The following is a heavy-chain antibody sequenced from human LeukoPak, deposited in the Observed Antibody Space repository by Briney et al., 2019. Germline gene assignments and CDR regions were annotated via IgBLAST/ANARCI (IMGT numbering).Heavy chain of an antibody. CDR1: GGSISTSNYY. V-gene: IGHV4-39*07. CDR2: IFYSGST. D-gene: IGHD3-10*01. J-gene: IGHJ5*02. Sequence: SETLSLTCTVSGGSISTSNYYWGWIRQPPGKGLEWIGNIFYSGSTYYSPSLKSRVTISLDTSRNQFSLKLNSVTAADTAVYYCARVTTMVRLNWFDPWGQGTLVTVSS. CDR3: ARVTTMVRLNWFDP.